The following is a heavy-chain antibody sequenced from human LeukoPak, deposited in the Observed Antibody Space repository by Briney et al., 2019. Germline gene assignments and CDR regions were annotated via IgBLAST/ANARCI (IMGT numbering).Heavy chain of an antibody. Sequence: GGSLRLSCSASGFTFDDYAMHWVRQAPGKGLGWVSLISGDGGSTYYADSVKGRFTISRDNAKNTLYLQMSSLRAEDTAVYFCVRDGDDFNFDYWGQGSLVTVSS. D-gene: IGHD5-24*01. J-gene: IGHJ4*02. CDR3: VRDGDDFNFDY. V-gene: IGHV3-43*02. CDR1: GFTFDDYA. CDR2: ISGDGGST.